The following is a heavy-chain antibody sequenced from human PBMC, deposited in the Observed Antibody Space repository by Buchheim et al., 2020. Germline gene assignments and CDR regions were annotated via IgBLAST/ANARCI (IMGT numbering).Heavy chain of an antibody. D-gene: IGHD5-24*01. CDR2: ISYDGSDK. CDR1: GFSFSSNA. J-gene: IGHJ4*02. V-gene: IGHV3-30*01. Sequence: QVQLVESGGGVVQPGRSLRLSCAASGFSFSSNAMHWVRQAPGKGLEWVAVISYDGSDKYYADSVKGRFTVSRGKSKNTLYLQMNSLRVEDTAVYYCAREVDGLDYWGQGTL. CDR3: AREVDGLDY.